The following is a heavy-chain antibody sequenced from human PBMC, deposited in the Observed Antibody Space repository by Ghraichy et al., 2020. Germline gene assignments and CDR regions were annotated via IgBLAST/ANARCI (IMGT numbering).Heavy chain of an antibody. CDR1: GFTFDDYG. Sequence: LSLTCAASGFTFDDYGMSWVRQAPGKGLEWVSGINWNGGSTGYADSVKGRFTISRDNAKNSLYLQMNSLRAEDTALYHCARDRGANWDAFDIWGQGTMVTVSS. V-gene: IGHV3-20*01. CDR3: ARDRGANWDAFDI. CDR2: INWNGGST. D-gene: IGHD4/OR15-4a*01. J-gene: IGHJ3*02.